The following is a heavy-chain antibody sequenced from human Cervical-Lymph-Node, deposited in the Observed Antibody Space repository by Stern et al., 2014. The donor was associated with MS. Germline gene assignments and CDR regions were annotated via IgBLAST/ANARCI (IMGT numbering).Heavy chain of an antibody. D-gene: IGHD2-8*01. V-gene: IGHV3-30*03. Sequence: QVQLVESGGAVVQPGRSLRLSCAASGFTFSSYGMHWVRQAPGKGLEWVTDISYDGNHKYYAASVKGRFTISRDNAKNTLHLQMNSVTPDDTAIYYCARDYEDTSMLFDHWGQGTLVTVSS. CDR1: GFTFSSYG. CDR3: ARDYEDTSMLFDH. J-gene: IGHJ4*02. CDR2: ISYDGNHK.